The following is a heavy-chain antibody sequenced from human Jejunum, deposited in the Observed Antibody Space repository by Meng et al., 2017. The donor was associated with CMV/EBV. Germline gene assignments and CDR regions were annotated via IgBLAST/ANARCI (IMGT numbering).Heavy chain of an antibody. V-gene: IGHV3-74*01. Sequence: AASGFIFSNYWMHWVRQAPGKGLVWVSRVNNDESDTIYADSVKGRFTISRDNAKNTLYLQMNSLRAEDTGVYYCIRDKPHNWFDPWGQGTLVTVSS. CDR1: GFIFSNYW. CDR2: VNNDESDT. CDR3: IRDKPHNWFDP. J-gene: IGHJ5*02.